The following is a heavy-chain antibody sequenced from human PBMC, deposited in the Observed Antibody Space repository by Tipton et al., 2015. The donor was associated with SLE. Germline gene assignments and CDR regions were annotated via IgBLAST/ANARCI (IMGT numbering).Heavy chain of an antibody. Sequence: SLRLSCAASGFTFSSYAMSWVRQAPGKGLEWVAFIRYDGSNKYYADSVKGRFTISRDNSKNTLYLQMNSLRAEDTALYYCAKDSGIAVAGTLDYCGQGTLVTGSS. CDR3: AKDSGIAVAGTLDY. CDR1: GFTFSSYA. D-gene: IGHD6-19*01. CDR2: IRYDGSNK. J-gene: IGHJ4*02. V-gene: IGHV3-30*02.